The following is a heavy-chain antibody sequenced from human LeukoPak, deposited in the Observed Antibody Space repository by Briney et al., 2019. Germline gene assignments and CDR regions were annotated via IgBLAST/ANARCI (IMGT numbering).Heavy chain of an antibody. CDR3: ARDHFMVRGVITDWFGP. CDR1: GGSISSSSYY. V-gene: IGHV4-39*07. J-gene: IGHJ5*02. Sequence: SETLSLTCTVSGGSISSSSYYWGWIRQPPGKGLEWIGSIYYSGSTYYNPSLKSRVTISVDTSKNQFSLKLSSVTAADTAVYYCARDHFMVRGVITDWFGPWGQGTLVTVSS. D-gene: IGHD3-10*01. CDR2: IYYSGST.